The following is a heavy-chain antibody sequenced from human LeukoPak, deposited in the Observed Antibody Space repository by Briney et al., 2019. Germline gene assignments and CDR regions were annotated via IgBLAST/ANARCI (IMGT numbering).Heavy chain of an antibody. Sequence: GGSLRLSCAASGFTFSTFAMTWVRQAPGKGLEWVPTISGVGANTYYADSVKGRFTISRDNSKNMLNLQMDGLRAEDTAMYYCAKTSGSYSNFDCWGRGTLVTVSS. J-gene: IGHJ4*02. CDR3: AKTSGSYSNFDC. CDR2: ISGVGANT. CDR1: GFTFSTFA. V-gene: IGHV3-23*01. D-gene: IGHD3-22*01.